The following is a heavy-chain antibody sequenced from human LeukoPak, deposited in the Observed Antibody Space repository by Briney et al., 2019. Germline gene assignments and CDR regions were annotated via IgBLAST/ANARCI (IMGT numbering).Heavy chain of an antibody. CDR2: IRYDGSNK. CDR1: GFTFSSHG. D-gene: IGHD3-10*01. V-gene: IGHV3-30*02. CDR3: AKDHDTDYGSGSHFDY. Sequence: PGGSLRLCCAASGFTFSSHGMHWVRQAPGKGLEWVAFIRYDGSNKHYADSVKGRFTISRDNSKNTLNLQMNSLRAEDTAVYYCAKDHDTDYGSGSHFDYWGQGTLVTVSS. J-gene: IGHJ4*02.